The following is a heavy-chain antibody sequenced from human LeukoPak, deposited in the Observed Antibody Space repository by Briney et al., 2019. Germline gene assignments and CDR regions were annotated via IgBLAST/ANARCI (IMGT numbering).Heavy chain of an antibody. CDR2: INSDGSTT. Sequence: GGSLRLSCAVSGFAFSSNWMHWVRQAPGKGLVCVSRINSDGSTTTYADSVKGRFTISRDNAKNTVYLQMNSLTAEDTGVYYCTRRSAAAGTIDYWGQGTLVTVSS. CDR3: TRRSAAAGTIDY. V-gene: IGHV3-74*01. J-gene: IGHJ4*02. CDR1: GFAFSSNW. D-gene: IGHD6-13*01.